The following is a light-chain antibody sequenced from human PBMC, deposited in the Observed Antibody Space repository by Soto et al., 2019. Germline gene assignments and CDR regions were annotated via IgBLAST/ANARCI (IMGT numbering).Light chain of an antibody. CDR2: VNV. Sequence: QSVLTQPPSVSGATGQRVTIPCTGSSSNIGSRYDVHWYQQLPGAAPRLLIYVNVNRPSGVPDRFSGSKSGTSASLAITGLQAEDEADYYCQSYDSSLSAVVFGGGTKLTVL. V-gene: IGLV1-40*01. J-gene: IGLJ2*01. CDR1: SSNIGSRYD. CDR3: QSYDSSLSAVV.